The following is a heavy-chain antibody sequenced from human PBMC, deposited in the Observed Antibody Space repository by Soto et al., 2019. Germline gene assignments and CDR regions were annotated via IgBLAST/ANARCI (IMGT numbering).Heavy chain of an antibody. CDR3: ARDVSAGSSGWYFAAFEL. CDR1: GFTFSSYW. D-gene: IGHD6-13*01. J-gene: IGHJ3*01. Sequence: EERLVESGGGLVQPGGSLRLSCAASGFTFSSYWMTWVRQAPGKGLEWVANIKKDESKKSYLDSVRGRFTISRDNAKNSLYLQMDILSAEDTAMYYSARDVSAGSSGWYFAAFELWGQGTRVTVSS. CDR2: IKKDESKK. V-gene: IGHV3-7*05.